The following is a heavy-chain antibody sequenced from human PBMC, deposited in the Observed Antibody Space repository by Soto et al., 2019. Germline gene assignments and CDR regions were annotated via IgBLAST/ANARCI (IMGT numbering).Heavy chain of an antibody. J-gene: IGHJ4*02. CDR3: ARDTGTSFDY. CDR2: ISTHNGNT. Sequence: HVQLVQPGGELKKPGASVKVSCNTSGYTFNTYFITWVRQAPGQGLEWMGWISTHNGNTNYAEKFQGRVTMTADTITKTAYMELRNLRIDDTAVYYCARDTGTSFDYWGQGTPVTVAS. CDR1: GYTFNTYF. V-gene: IGHV1-18*01.